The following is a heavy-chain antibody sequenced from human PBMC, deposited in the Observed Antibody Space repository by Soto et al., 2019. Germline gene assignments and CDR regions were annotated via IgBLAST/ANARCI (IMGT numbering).Heavy chain of an antibody. Sequence: GASVKVSCKASGYTFTSYGISWVRQAPGQGLEWMGWISAYNGNTDYAQKLQGRVTMTTDTSTSTAYMELRSLRSDDTAVYYCAREREGYDILTGPYPMDVWGKGTTVTVSS. CDR3: AREREGYDILTGPYPMDV. CDR1: GYTFTSYG. V-gene: IGHV1-18*01. CDR2: ISAYNGNT. J-gene: IGHJ6*03. D-gene: IGHD3-9*01.